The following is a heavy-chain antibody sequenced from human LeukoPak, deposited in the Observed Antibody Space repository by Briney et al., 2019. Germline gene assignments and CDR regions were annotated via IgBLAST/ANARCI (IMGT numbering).Heavy chain of an antibody. Sequence: ASVKVSCKAFGYTFTGYYMHWVRQAPGQGLEWMGWINPNSGGTNYAQKFQGRVTMTRDTSISTAYMELSRLRSDDTAVYYCARDLGYYYGSGSYYTYWYFDLWGRGTLVTVSS. V-gene: IGHV1-2*02. CDR1: GYTFTGYY. J-gene: IGHJ2*01. D-gene: IGHD3-10*01. CDR3: ARDLGYYYGSGSYYTYWYFDL. CDR2: INPNSGGT.